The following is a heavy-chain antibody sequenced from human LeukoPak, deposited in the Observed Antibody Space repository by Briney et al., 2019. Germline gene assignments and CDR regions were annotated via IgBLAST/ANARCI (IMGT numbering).Heavy chain of an antibody. CDR1: AYTFSGYY. J-gene: IGHJ4*02. CDR2: INFNSGGK. V-gene: IGHV1-2*02. D-gene: IGHD2-21*01. Sequence: VSVKVSCKASAYTFSGYYIHWVRQAPGQGLEWMGWINFNSGGKIFAEKFQDRVTMARDTSISTAYMELSRLRSDDTAVYYCARQIVSGSMGCDFWGQGTLVTVSS. CDR3: ARQIVSGSMGCDF.